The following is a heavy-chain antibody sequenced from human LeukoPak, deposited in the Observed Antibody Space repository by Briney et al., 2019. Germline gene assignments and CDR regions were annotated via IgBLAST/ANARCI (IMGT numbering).Heavy chain of an antibody. V-gene: IGHV1-2*02. Sequence: GASVKVSCKPSVYTFTAYYMHWVRQAPGQGLEWMGWINPNSGGTNYAQKFQGRVTMTRDTSMSTAYMELSRLRSDDTAVYYCARGHLEYYDILTGFDYWGQGTLVTVSS. CDR3: ARGHLEYYDILTGFDY. CDR1: VYTFTAYY. J-gene: IGHJ4*02. CDR2: INPNSGGT. D-gene: IGHD3-9*01.